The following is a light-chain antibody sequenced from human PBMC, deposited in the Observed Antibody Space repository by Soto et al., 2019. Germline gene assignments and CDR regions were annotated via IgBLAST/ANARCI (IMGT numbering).Light chain of an antibody. Sequence: EIVLTQSPGTLSLSPGERATLSCRASQNVASSYLAWYQQKPGQAPRLLIYGSSIRGAGIPDRFNGSGSGTDFTLTISRLDPEDFAVYFCQQYGSSPRTFGQGTKVDIK. CDR1: QNVASSY. V-gene: IGKV3-20*01. CDR3: QQYGSSPRT. J-gene: IGKJ1*01. CDR2: GSS.